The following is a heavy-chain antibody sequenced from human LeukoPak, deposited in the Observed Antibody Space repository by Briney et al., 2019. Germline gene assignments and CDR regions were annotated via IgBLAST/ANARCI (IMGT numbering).Heavy chain of an antibody. D-gene: IGHD6-19*01. CDR1: GFTFSNYW. CDR2: VLSVGSRI. Sequence: VGSLRLSCAASGFTFSNYWMHWVCHAPRKGRVWVSRVLSVGSRITYADYVKGRFTISRDNAKKTLYLEMDSLRAEDTAVYYCERVAVGGTRAFDIWGQGTTVTVSS. CDR3: ERVAVGGTRAFDI. J-gene: IGHJ3*02. V-gene: IGHV3-74*01.